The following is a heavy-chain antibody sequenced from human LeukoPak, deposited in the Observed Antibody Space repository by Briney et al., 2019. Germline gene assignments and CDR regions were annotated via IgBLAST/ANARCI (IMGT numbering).Heavy chain of an antibody. J-gene: IGHJ6*03. CDR3: ARVRGAGLQYYYMDV. CDR2: ISRTGEIS. V-gene: IGHV3-11*04. D-gene: IGHD1-26*01. Sequence: GGSLRLSCAVSGFSFSDYYMNWIRQAPGKGLEWLSYISRTGEISYYADSVKGRFTISRDNAKSSLYLQMNSLRADDTAVYYCARVRGAGLQYYYMDVWGKGTTVTVSS. CDR1: GFSFSDYY.